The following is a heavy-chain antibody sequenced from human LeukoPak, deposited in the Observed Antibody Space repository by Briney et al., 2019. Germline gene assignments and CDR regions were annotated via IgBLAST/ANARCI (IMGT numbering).Heavy chain of an antibody. D-gene: IGHD4-17*01. CDR1: GYIYTNYG. CDR2: INTYNGNT. Sequence: ASVKVSCKASGYIYTNYGINWVRQAPGQGLEWMGWINTYNGNTNYAPKLHGRVTMTTDTPTSTAYMELRSLRFDGTAIYYCARDPTPSDGDYPPDHFDYWGQGTLVTVSS. V-gene: IGHV1-18*01. J-gene: IGHJ4*02. CDR3: ARDPTPSDGDYPPDHFDY.